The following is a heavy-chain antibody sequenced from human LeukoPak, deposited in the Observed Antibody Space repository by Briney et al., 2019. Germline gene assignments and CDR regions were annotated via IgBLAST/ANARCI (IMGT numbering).Heavy chain of an antibody. J-gene: IGHJ4*02. CDR1: GFTFSSYG. CDR2: IRYDGSNK. V-gene: IGHV3-30*02. D-gene: IGHD3-22*01. Sequence: SGGSLRLSCAASGFTFSSYGMHWVRQAPGKGLEWVAFIRYDGSNKYYADSVKGRFTISRDNSKNTLYLQMNSLRAEDTAVYYCARDNYYYDSSGYYHFDYWGQGTLVTVSS. CDR3: ARDNYYYDSSGYYHFDY.